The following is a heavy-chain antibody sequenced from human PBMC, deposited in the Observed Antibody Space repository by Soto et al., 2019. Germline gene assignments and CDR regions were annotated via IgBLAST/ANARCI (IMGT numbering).Heavy chain of an antibody. CDR2: IYYSGST. CDR3: AREGGAAHNNWFDP. V-gene: IGHV4-31*03. Sequence: PSETLSLTCTVSGGSISSGGYYWSWIRQHPGKGLEWIGYIYYSGSTYYNPSLKSRVTISVDTSKNQFSLKLSSVTAADTAVYYCAREGGAAHNNWFDPWGQGTLVTVSS. J-gene: IGHJ5*02. CDR1: GGSISSGGYY. D-gene: IGHD2-15*01.